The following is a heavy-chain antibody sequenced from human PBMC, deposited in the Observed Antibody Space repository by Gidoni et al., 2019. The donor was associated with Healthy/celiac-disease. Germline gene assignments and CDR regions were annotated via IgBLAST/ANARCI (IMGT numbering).Heavy chain of an antibody. J-gene: IGHJ6*03. D-gene: IGHD3-10*01. CDR3: ARDFAGGGYYYYYYMDV. V-gene: IGHV1-69*01. Sequence: QVQLVQSGAEVKKPGSSVKVSCKASGGTFSSYAISWVRQAPGQGLEWMGGIIPIFGTANYAQKFQGRVKITADESTSTAYMELSSLRSEDTAVYYCARDFAGGGYYYYYYMDVWGKGTTVTVSS. CDR1: GGTFSSYA. CDR2: IIPIFGTA.